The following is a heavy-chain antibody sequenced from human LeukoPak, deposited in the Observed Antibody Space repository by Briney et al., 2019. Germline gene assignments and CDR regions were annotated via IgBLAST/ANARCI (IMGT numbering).Heavy chain of an antibody. Sequence: SETLSLTCTVSGGSISSYYWSWIRQPAGKGLEWIGRIYTSGSTNYNPSLKSRVTMSVDTSKNQFSLKLSSVTAADTAVYYRAREARTGTRLAYNWFDPWGQGTLVTVSS. J-gene: IGHJ5*02. CDR2: IYTSGST. V-gene: IGHV4-4*07. D-gene: IGHD1-7*01. CDR3: AREARTGTRLAYNWFDP. CDR1: GGSISSYY.